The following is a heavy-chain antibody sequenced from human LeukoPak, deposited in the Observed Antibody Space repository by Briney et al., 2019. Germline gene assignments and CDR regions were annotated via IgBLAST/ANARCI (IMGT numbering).Heavy chain of an antibody. Sequence: GGSLRLSCAASGFTFSSYAMSWVHQAPGKGLEWVSAISGSGGSTYYADSVKGRFTISRDNSKNTLYLQMNSLRAEDTAVYYCAKRAHPDSSGYYLHYWGQGTLVTVSS. CDR3: AKRAHPDSSGYYLHY. J-gene: IGHJ4*02. CDR2: ISGSGGST. V-gene: IGHV3-23*01. CDR1: GFTFSSYA. D-gene: IGHD3-22*01.